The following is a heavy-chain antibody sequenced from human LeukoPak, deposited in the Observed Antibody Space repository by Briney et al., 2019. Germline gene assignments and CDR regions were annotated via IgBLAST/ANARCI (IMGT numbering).Heavy chain of an antibody. CDR2: INHSGST. CDR1: GGSFSGYY. D-gene: IGHD3-9*01. V-gene: IGHV4-34*01. CDR3: ARAGRYFDWLRGHGAFDN. Sequence: PSETLSLTCAVYGGSFSGYYWSWIRQPPGKGLEWIGEINHSGSTNYNPSLKSRVTISVDTSKNQFSLKLSSVTAADKAVYYCARAGRYFDWLRGHGAFDNWGQGTMVTVSS. J-gene: IGHJ3*02.